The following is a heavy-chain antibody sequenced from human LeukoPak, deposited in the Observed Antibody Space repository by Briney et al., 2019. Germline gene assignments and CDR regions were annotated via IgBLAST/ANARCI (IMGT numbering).Heavy chain of an antibody. J-gene: IGHJ4*02. CDR3: AKGYDSSGYYVDY. Sequence: PGRSLRLSCAASGFTFDDYAMHWVRHAPGKGLEWVSGISWNSGSIGYADSVRGRFTISRDNAKNSLYLQMNSLRAEDTALYYCAKGYDSSGYYVDYWGQGTLVTVSS. CDR1: GFTFDDYA. V-gene: IGHV3-9*01. CDR2: ISWNSGSI. D-gene: IGHD3-22*01.